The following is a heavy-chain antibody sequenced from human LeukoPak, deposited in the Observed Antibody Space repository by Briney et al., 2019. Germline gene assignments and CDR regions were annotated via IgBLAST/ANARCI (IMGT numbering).Heavy chain of an antibody. CDR1: GFTFSSYA. Sequence: GGSLRLSCAASGFTFSSYAMSWVRQAPGKGLEWVSAISGSGGSTYYADSVKGRFSISRDNSRDTLYLQMNSLRAEDTAVYYCAKGYYDYVWGSYYFGYWGQGTLVTVSS. D-gene: IGHD3-16*01. CDR3: AKGYYDYVWGSYYFGY. CDR2: ISGSGGST. V-gene: IGHV3-23*01. J-gene: IGHJ4*02.